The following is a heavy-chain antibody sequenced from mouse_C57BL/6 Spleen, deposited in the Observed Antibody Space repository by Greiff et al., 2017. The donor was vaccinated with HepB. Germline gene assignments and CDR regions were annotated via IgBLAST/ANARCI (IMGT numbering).Heavy chain of an antibody. V-gene: IGHV1-22*01. Sequence: VQLQQSGPELVKPGASVKMSCKASGYTFTDYNMHWVKQSHGKSLEWIGYINPNNGGTSYNQKFKGKATLTVNKSSSTAYMELRSLTSEDSAVYYCARDGGSSLYYAMDYWGQGTSVTVSS. CDR1: GYTFTDYN. CDR3: ARDGGSSLYYAMDY. J-gene: IGHJ4*01. CDR2: INPNNGGT. D-gene: IGHD1-1*01.